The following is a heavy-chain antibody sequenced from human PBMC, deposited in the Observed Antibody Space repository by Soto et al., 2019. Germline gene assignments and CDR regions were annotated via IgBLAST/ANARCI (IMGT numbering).Heavy chain of an antibody. Sequence: QVQLVQSGAEVKKPGSSVKVSCKASGGTFSSYAISWVRQAPGQGLEWMGGVIPILGTENYAQKFQGRVKITADESTSTAYMEQNSLRSEDTAVYYCARGGGRWLPLGYFDYWGQGALVTVSS. CDR2: VIPILGTE. CDR3: ARGGGRWLPLGYFDY. CDR1: GGTFSSYA. J-gene: IGHJ4*02. V-gene: IGHV1-69*12. D-gene: IGHD5-12*01.